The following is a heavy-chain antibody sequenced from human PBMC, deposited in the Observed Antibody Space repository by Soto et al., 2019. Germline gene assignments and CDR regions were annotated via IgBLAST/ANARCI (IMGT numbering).Heavy chain of an antibody. CDR1: GFTFSSYA. D-gene: IGHD6-6*01. V-gene: IGHV3-23*01. CDR3: AKRSSLSTFGY. J-gene: IGHJ4*02. CDR2: ISGSDDST. Sequence: EVQLLESGGGLVQPGESLRLSCAASGFTFSSYAMSWVRQAPGKGLEWVSVISGSDDSTYYADSVKGRFTISRDNSKNTLYLQMNSLRAEDTAVYYCAKRSSLSTFGYWGQGTLVTVSS.